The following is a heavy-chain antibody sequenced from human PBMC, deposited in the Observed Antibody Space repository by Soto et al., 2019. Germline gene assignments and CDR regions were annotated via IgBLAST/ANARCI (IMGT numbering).Heavy chain of an antibody. V-gene: IGHV4-59*01. J-gene: IGHJ6*02. CDR3: ARALGMSNRYYYGMDV. CDR1: GVSINSYH. D-gene: IGHD4-4*01. Sequence: SETLSLTCAVSGVSINSYHWSWIRQPPGKGLEWIGYIYYSGSTNYNPSLKSRVTISVDRSQTQFSLKLSSVTAADTAVYYCARALGMSNRYYYGMDVWGQGTTVTVSS. CDR2: IYYSGST.